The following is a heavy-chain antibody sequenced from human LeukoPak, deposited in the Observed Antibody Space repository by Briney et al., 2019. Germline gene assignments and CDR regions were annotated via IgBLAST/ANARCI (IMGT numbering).Heavy chain of an antibody. CDR1: GGSISSYY. Sequence: KPSETLSLTCTVSGGSISSYYWSWIRQPPGKGLEWIGYIYYSGSTNYNPSLKSRVTISVDTSKNQFSLKLSSVTAADTAVYYCARHSSSSWPQYAFDIWGQGTMVTVSS. CDR3: ARHSSSSWPQYAFDI. D-gene: IGHD6-13*01. V-gene: IGHV4-59*01. CDR2: IYYSGST. J-gene: IGHJ3*02.